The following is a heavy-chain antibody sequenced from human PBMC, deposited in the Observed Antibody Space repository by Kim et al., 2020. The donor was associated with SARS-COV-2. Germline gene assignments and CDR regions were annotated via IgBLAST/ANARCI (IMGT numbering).Heavy chain of an antibody. V-gene: IGHV4-39*07. D-gene: IGHD3-22*01. J-gene: IGHJ4*02. Sequence: YNPALKSRVTISLDTSKNQFSLNLTSVTAADTAVYYCASDDSSGYYTVNYWGKGTLVTVSS. CDR3: ASDDSSGYYTVNY.